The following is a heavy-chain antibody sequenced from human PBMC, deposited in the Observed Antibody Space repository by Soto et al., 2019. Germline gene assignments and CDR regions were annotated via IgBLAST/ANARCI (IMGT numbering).Heavy chain of an antibody. CDR3: ARSPAGLAQGDI. Sequence: GGSLRLSCAASGVTFSDHAMDWLRQSPGTGLEWVGRIRNRANSYTTEYAASVKGRFTISRDDSKNSVYLQMNSLKTEDTAVYYCARSPAGLAQGDIWGQGTMVTVSS. J-gene: IGHJ3*02. CDR1: GVTFSDHA. D-gene: IGHD6-25*01. V-gene: IGHV3-72*01. CDR2: IRNRANSYTT.